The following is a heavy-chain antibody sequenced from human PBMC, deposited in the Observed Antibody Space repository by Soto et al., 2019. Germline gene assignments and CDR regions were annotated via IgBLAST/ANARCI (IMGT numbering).Heavy chain of an antibody. CDR2: IIPIFGTA. D-gene: IGHD2-15*01. CDR3: ARDSPGATGINWFDP. J-gene: IGHJ5*02. V-gene: IGHV1-69*13. CDR1: GGTFSSYA. Sequence: SVKVSCKASGGTFSSYAISWVRQAPGQGLEWMGGIIPIFGTANYAQKFQGRVTITADESTSTAYMELSSLRSEDTAVYYCARDSPGATGINWFDPWGQGTLVTVSS.